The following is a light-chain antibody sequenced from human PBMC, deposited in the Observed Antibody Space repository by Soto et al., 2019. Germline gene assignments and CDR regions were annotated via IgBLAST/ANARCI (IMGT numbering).Light chain of an antibody. CDR3: QQYGDSPWT. V-gene: IGKV3-20*01. Sequence: IVLTQSPGTLSLSPGERATLSCRASQSVSSSYLAWYQQKPGQPPRLLIYGASSRATGIPDRFSGSGSGTDFTLTISRLEPEDFAVYYCQQYGDSPWTFGQGTKVEIK. J-gene: IGKJ1*01. CDR2: GAS. CDR1: QSVSSSY.